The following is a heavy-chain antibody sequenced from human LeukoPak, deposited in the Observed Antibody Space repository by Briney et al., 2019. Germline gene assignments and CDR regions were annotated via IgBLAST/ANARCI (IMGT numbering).Heavy chain of an antibody. CDR1: GFTFSSYA. CDR2: ISYDGSNK. CDR3: AKDVGGDTAMAYYFDY. V-gene: IGHV3-30*14. D-gene: IGHD5-18*01. J-gene: IGHJ4*02. Sequence: GGSLRLSCAASGFTFSSYAMHWVRQAPGKGLEWVAVISYDGSNKYYADSVKGRFTISRDNSKNTLYLQMNSLRAEDTAVYYCAKDVGGDTAMAYYFDYWGQGTLVTVSS.